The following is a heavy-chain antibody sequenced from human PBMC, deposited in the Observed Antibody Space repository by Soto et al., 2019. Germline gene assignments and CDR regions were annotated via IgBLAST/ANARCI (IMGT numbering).Heavy chain of an antibody. J-gene: IGHJ3*01. CDR1: GFTFSDYW. V-gene: IGHV3-74*03. Sequence: EVQLVESGGGLVQPGESLRLSCAASGFTFSDYWMHWVRQTPGKGLLWVSHIHNDGSRTTYADSVKGRFTISRDNARNTVYLQMNSLRDDDTAVYYCARGDRVAFDLWGQLTAVTVSS. CDR3: ARGDRVAFDL. CDR2: IHNDGSRT.